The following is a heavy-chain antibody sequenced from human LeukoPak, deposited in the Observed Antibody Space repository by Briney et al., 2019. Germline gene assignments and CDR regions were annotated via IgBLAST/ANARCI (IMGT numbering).Heavy chain of an antibody. D-gene: IGHD6-19*01. CDR2: ISESGGTT. J-gene: IGHJ4*02. CDR1: GFTFSSYA. V-gene: IGHV3-23*01. CDR3: ARQWLVNG. Sequence: GGSLRLSCAASGFTFSSYAMNWVRQAPGKGLEWVSSISESGGTTDYADSVKGRFTISRDNSKNTLYLQMNSLRAEDTAVYYCARQWLVNGWGQGTLVTVSS.